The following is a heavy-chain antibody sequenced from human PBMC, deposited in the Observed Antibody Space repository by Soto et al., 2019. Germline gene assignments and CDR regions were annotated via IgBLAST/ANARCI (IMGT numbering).Heavy chain of an antibody. CDR1: ADDFVSYR. CDR2: VRPGDSET. J-gene: IGHJ6*02. D-gene: IGHD2-8*01. CDR3: ARHVGEVGYCINGVCRMDL. Sequence: PGESLNISCKGPADDFVSYRIRWVREVSGKGLEWLGHVRPGDSETRYGPSFHGHVSISADKSISTVYLQWTNLKASDTGVYYCARHVGEVGYCINGVCRMDLWGQGTTVTVSS. V-gene: IGHV5-51*01.